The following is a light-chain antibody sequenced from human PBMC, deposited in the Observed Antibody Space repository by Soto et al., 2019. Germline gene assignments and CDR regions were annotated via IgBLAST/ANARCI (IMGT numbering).Light chain of an antibody. Sequence: DIQMTRSPSSLSASLGDRVTITCRASQGIGVYLAWFQQKPGKVPRLLIYAASALQSGVPSRFSGGGSGTDFTLTINSLQPEDVATYYCQKYNIAPLTLGGGTKVEIK. CDR3: QKYNIAPLT. CDR2: AAS. CDR1: QGIGVY. J-gene: IGKJ4*01. V-gene: IGKV1-27*01.